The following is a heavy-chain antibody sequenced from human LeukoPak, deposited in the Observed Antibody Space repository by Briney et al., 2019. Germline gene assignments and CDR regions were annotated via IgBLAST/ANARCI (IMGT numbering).Heavy chain of an antibody. D-gene: IGHD2-2*01. J-gene: IGHJ4*02. CDR2: IYRGGST. V-gene: IGHV3-53*01. Sequence: GGSLRLSCAASGFTVSTSYMTSLRQAPGKGLECVSSIYRGGSTYYPHSVKGRLTVSRDNSKNTLYLQSNNLRGLYPPMHSCARCLGYMTSTTCLLPFDYWGQGTLVTVSS. CDR1: GFTVSTSY. CDR3: ARCLGYMTSTTCLLPFDY.